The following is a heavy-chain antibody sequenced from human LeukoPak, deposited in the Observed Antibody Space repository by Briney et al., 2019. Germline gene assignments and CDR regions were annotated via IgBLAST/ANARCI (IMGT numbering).Heavy chain of an antibody. V-gene: IGHV4-59*08. D-gene: IGHD3-9*01. Sequence: SETMSLTCTVSGGSISRYYWTWIRQPPGKGLELIGYINYSGSTNYNASLDSRVTISVATSKNQFSLKLSSVTAADTAVYYRARSINCSSFFFQAEDGIRDFDWPNYYYYYGMDVWGQGTTVTVSS. J-gene: IGHJ6*02. CDR2: INYSGST. CDR1: GGSISRYY. CDR3: ARSINCSSFFFQAEDGIRDFDWPNYYYYYGMDV.